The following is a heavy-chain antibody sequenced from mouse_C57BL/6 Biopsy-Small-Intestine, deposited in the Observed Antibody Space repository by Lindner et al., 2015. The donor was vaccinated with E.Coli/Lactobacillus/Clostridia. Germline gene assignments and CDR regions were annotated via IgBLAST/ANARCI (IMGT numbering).Heavy chain of an antibody. V-gene: IGHV1-53*01. D-gene: IGHD5-1-1*01. CDR3: ARSWSTNKYGSTRDNDY. CDR2: INGGNGDT. CDR1: GYTFASYA. J-gene: IGHJ4*01. Sequence: SVKVSCKASGYTFASYAMHWVRQAPGQRLEWMGWINGGNGDTKYSQKFQGRVTITRDTSASTGYMELSSLRSEDTAVYYCARSWSTNKYGSTRDNDYWGQGTLVTVSS.